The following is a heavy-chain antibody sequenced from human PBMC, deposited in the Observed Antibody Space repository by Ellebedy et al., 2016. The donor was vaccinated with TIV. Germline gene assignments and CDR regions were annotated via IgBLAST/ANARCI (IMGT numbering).Heavy chain of an antibody. D-gene: IGHD5-18*01. CDR3: ATSGYSYDPSDWYFDL. Sequence: AASVTVSCKASGGTFSSYAISWVRQAPGQGLEWMGWINPNSGNTGYAQKFQGRVTITRNTSISTAYMELSSLRSEDTAVYCCATSGYSYDPSDWYFDLWGRGTLVTVSS. CDR2: INPNSGNT. V-gene: IGHV1-8*03. CDR1: GGTFSSYA. J-gene: IGHJ2*01.